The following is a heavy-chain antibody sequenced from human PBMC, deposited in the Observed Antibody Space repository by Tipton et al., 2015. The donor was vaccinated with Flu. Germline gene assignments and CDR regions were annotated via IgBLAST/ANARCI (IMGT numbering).Heavy chain of an antibody. J-gene: IGHJ4*02. V-gene: IGHV4-59*01. CDR2: IYYSGSA. CDR1: GGSISSYY. D-gene: IGHD3-16*01. CDR3: AREGAN. Sequence: TLSLTCTVSGGSISSYYWSWIRQPPGKGLEWIGYIYYSGSANYNPSLKSRVTISVVTSKNQFSLKLSSVTAADTAVYYRAREGANWGQGTLVTVSS.